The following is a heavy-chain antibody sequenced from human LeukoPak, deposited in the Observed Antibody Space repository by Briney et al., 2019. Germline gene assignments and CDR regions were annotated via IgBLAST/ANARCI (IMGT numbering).Heavy chain of an antibody. D-gene: IGHD3-10*01. Sequence: SETLSLTCTVSGGSISSYYWSWIRQPPGKGLEWIGYIYYSGSTNYNPSLKSRVTISVDTSKNQFSLKLSSVTAADTAVYYCARDSGYGSGSPEYWGQGTLVTVSS. CDR3: ARDSGYGSGSPEY. CDR2: IYYSGST. V-gene: IGHV4-59*01. CDR1: GGSISSYY. J-gene: IGHJ4*02.